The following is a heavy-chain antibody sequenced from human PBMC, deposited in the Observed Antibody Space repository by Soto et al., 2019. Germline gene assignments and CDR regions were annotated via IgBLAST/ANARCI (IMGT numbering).Heavy chain of an antibody. J-gene: IGHJ4*02. CDR2: ISYDGSNK. V-gene: IGHV3-30-3*01. CDR1: GFTFSSYA. D-gene: IGHD5-18*01. Sequence: GESLKISCAASGFTFSSYAMHWVRQAPGKGLEWVAVISYDGSNKYYADSVKGRFTISRDNSKNTLYLQMNSLRAEDTAVYYCARGLYSYGIRRWPSFDYWGQGTLVTVSS. CDR3: ARGLYSYGIRRWPSFDY.